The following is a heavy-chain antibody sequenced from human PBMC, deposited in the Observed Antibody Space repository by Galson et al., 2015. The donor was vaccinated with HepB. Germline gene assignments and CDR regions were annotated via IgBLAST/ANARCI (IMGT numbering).Heavy chain of an antibody. CDR2: IKSKTDGGTT. CDR3: TTDVGLTADAFDI. J-gene: IGHJ3*02. Sequence: SLRLSCAASGFTFSNAWMNWVRQAPGKGLEWVGRIKSKTDGGTTDYAAPVKGRFTISRDDSKNTLYLQMNSLKTEDTAVYYCTTDVGLTADAFDIWGQGTMVTVSS. D-gene: IGHD2-21*02. CDR1: GFTFSNAW. V-gene: IGHV3-15*07.